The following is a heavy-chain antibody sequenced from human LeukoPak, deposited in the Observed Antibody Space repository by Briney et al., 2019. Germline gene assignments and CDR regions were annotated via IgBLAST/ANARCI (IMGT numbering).Heavy chain of an antibody. D-gene: IGHD6-13*01. Sequence: ASVKVSCKASGYTFTGYYMHWVRQAPGQGLEWLGWINPNSGGTNYAQKFQGRVTMTRDTSISTAYMELSRLRSDDTAVYYCARYSIAAAGKNWFDPWGQGTLVTVSS. CDR1: GYTFTGYY. J-gene: IGHJ5*02. CDR3: ARYSIAAAGKNWFDP. CDR2: INPNSGGT. V-gene: IGHV1-2*02.